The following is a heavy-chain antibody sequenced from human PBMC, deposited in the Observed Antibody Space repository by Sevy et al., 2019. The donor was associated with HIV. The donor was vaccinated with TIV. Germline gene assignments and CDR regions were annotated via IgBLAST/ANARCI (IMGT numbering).Heavy chain of an antibody. J-gene: IGHJ4*02. CDR3: ARDSPYYGSGRTIPLDY. D-gene: IGHD3-10*01. V-gene: IGHV1-18*01. Sequence: ASVKVSCKASGYTFTSYGISWVRQAPGQGLEWMGWISAYNGNTNYAQKLQGRVTMTTDTSTSKAYMGLRGLRSDDTAVYYCARDSPYYGSGRTIPLDYWGQGTLVTVSS. CDR2: ISAYNGNT. CDR1: GYTFTSYG.